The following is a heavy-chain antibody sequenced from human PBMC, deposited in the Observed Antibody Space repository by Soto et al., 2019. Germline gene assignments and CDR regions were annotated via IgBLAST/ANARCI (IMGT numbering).Heavy chain of an antibody. CDR3: ARDPGSGSYFEAFDI. D-gene: IGHD1-26*01. CDR1: GFTFSTYS. V-gene: IGHV3-48*02. Sequence: EVQLVESGGGLVQPGGSLRLSCAASGFTFSTYSMNWVRQAPGKGLEWVSYISSRSVTIYYADSVKGRFTISRDNAKNSLYLQMTSLRDEDTAVYYCARDPGSGSYFEAFDIWGQGTMVTVSS. CDR2: ISSRSVTI. J-gene: IGHJ3*02.